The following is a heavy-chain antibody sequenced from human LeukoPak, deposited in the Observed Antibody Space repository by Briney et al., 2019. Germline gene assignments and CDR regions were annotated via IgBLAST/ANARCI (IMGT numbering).Heavy chain of an antibody. D-gene: IGHD6-19*01. CDR1: GGSVSSSDYY. V-gene: IGHV4-39*01. J-gene: IGHJ4*02. Sequence: SETLSLTCIVSGGSVSSSDYYCGWIRQPPGKGLEWIGTIYHNGNTYYKPSLRSRVTISIDTSENQLSLDLTSATAADTAVYYCARHRDSSGWYDFDYWGQGTLVTVSS. CDR3: ARHRDSSGWYDFDY. CDR2: IYHNGNT.